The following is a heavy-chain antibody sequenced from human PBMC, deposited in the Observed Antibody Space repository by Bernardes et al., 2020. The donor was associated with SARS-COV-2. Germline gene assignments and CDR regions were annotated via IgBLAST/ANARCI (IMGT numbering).Heavy chain of an antibody. CDR3: AKSEEDSGTYRAWIDA. V-gene: IGHV3-23*01. D-gene: IGHD3-10*01. CDR2: ISGGGGTI. J-gene: IGHJ5*02. CDR1: GFTFSSYA. Sequence: GGSLRLSCAASGFTFSSYAMSWVRKAPGKGLEWVSTISGGGGTIYYADSVKGRFTISRDNSKNTLYLQRDSLRAEETAVNYCAKSEEDSGTYRAWIDAWNQGTLVTVSS.